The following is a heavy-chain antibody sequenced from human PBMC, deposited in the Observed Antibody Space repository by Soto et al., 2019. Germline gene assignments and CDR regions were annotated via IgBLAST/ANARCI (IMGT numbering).Heavy chain of an antibody. V-gene: IGHV2-5*02. CDR2: IYWDDDK. CDR1: GFSLSTSGVG. Sequence: QITLKESGPTLVKPTQTLTLTCTFSGFSLSTSGVGVGWLRQPPGKALEWLALIYWDDDKRYSPSLKSRLTITKDTSKNEVGLTMINMDAVDTAIYYCADRRGLWFGESYYYYFGMDVWGQGTTVTVSS. D-gene: IGHD3-10*01. J-gene: IGHJ6*02. CDR3: ADRRGLWFGESYYYYFGMDV.